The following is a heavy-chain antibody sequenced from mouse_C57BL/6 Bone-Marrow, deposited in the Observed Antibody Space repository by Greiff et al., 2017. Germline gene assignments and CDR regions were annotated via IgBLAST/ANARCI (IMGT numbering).Heavy chain of an antibody. V-gene: IGHV1-55*01. D-gene: IGHD2-3*01. Sequence: QVQLQQPGAELVKPGASVKMSCKASGYTFTSYWITWVKQRPGQGLEWIGDIYPGSGSTNYNEKFKSKATLTVDTSSSTAYMQLSSLTSEDSAVYYCARGEFYDGYYNYCAMDYWGQGTSVTVSS. CDR2: IYPGSGST. CDR3: ARGEFYDGYYNYCAMDY. J-gene: IGHJ4*01. CDR1: GYTFTSYW.